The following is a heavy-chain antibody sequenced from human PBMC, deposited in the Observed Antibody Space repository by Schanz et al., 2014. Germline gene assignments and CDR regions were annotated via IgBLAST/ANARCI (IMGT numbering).Heavy chain of an antibody. CDR2: INSVGSNT. V-gene: IGHV3-74*02. Sequence: EVQLLESGGGLIQPGGSLRLSCAASGFIFGSSVMAWVRQAPGKGLEWVARINSVGSNTDYADSVTGRFTISRDNAKNTLYLQMNTLRAEDTAVYYCARKMKLGVYGGKGHDSLDIWGQGTMVTVSS. D-gene: IGHD4-17*01. J-gene: IGHJ3*02. CDR3: ARKMKLGVYGGKGHDSLDI. CDR1: GFIFGSSV.